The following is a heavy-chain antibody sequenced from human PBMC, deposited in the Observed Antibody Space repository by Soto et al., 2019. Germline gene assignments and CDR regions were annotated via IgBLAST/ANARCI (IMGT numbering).Heavy chain of an antibody. V-gene: IGHV1-46*01. CDR2: INPSGGST. Sequence: APVKVSCKASGYTFTSYYMHWVQQATGQRLEWMGIINPSGGSTSYAQKFQGRVTMTRDTSTSTVYMELSSLRSEDTAVYYCARDGSYGHYYYYYGMDVWGQGTTVTVSS. D-gene: IGHD5-18*01. CDR3: ARDGSYGHYYYYYGMDV. CDR1: GYTFTSYY. J-gene: IGHJ6*02.